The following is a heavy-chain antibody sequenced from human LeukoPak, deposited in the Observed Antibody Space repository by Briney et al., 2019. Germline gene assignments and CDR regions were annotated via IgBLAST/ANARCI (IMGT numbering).Heavy chain of an antibody. CDR1: GGSISSSSYY. CDR2: IYYSGST. Sequence: PSETLSLTCTVSGGSISSSSYYWGWIRQPPGKGLEWIGSIYYSGSTYYNPSLKSRVTISVDTSKNQFSLKLSSVTAADTAVYYCARERVRFYYGMDVWGQGTTVTVSS. V-gene: IGHV4-39*07. CDR3: ARERVRFYYGMDV. D-gene: IGHD3-3*01. J-gene: IGHJ6*02.